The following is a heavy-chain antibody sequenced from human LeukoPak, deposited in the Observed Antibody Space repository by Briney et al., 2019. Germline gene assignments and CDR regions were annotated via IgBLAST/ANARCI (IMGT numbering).Heavy chain of an antibody. V-gene: IGHV3-7*01. Sequence: GGSLRLSCAASGFTFSNAWMTWVRQAPGKGLEWVANLSPEGSDKFYVDSVKGRFTIFRDNAKSSVYLQMSSLRVEDTAVYYCARDAYTSASDSWGQGTLVSVSS. CDR2: LSPEGSDK. CDR1: GFTFSNAW. J-gene: IGHJ5*01. CDR3: ARDAYTSASDS. D-gene: IGHD3-16*01.